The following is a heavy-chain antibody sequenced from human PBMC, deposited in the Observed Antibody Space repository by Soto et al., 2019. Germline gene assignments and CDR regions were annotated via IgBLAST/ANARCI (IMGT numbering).Heavy chain of an antibody. CDR2: IWYDGSNK. Sequence: GGSLRLSCAASGFTFSSYGMHWVRQAPGKGLEWVAVIWYDGSNKYYADSVKGRCTISRDNSKNMLYLQMNSLRAKATAVYYCASEGMDVWGEGTKVTVTS. V-gene: IGHV3-33*01. J-gene: IGHJ6*02. CDR3: ASEGMDV. CDR1: GFTFSSYG.